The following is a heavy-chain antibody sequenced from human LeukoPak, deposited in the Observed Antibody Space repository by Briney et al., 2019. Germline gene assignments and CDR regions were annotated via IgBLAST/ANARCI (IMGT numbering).Heavy chain of an antibody. CDR3: AREILSDDGTGYFDF. Sequence: ASVKVSCKASGCTFTAYYIHWVRQAPGHGLEWMGWINPKTLGTNYAQKFRGRVTLTRDTSITTVYMELSSLRSDDTAVYYCAREILSDDGTGYFDFWGQGALVTVST. CDR1: GCTFTAYY. J-gene: IGHJ4*02. V-gene: IGHV1-2*02. D-gene: IGHD3-22*01. CDR2: INPKTLGT.